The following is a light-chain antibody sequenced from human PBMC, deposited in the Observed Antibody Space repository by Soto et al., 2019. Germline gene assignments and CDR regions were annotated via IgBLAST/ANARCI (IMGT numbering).Light chain of an antibody. CDR2: TNN. CDR3: AAWDDSLNGWV. J-gene: IGLJ3*02. V-gene: IGLV1-44*01. Sequence: QSALTQPPSTSGTPGQRATISCSGSSSNIGSNTVNWFQLLPGTAPKLLISTNNQRPSGVPDRFSGSKSGTSASLAISGLQSEDEADYYCAAWDDSLNGWVFGGGTQLTVL. CDR1: SSNIGSNT.